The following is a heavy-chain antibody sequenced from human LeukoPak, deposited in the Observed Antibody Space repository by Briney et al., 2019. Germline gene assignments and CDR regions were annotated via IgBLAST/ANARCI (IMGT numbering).Heavy chain of an antibody. Sequence: GGSLRLSCAVSGFTLSGYEMNWVRQAPRKGREWVSFVSSSGRSVSYADSVKGRFTISRDNAKNSVYLQMNSLIAEDTAVYYCARDVEPDAFDIWGQGTMVTVSS. J-gene: IGHJ3*02. CDR3: ARDVEPDAFDI. CDR2: VSSSGRSV. CDR1: GFTLSGYE. D-gene: IGHD1-14*01. V-gene: IGHV3-48*03.